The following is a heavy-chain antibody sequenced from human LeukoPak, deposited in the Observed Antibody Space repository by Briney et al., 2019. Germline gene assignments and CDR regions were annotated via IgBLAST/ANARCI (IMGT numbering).Heavy chain of an antibody. CDR3: AREFFFGGVITMVRGASGWFDP. J-gene: IGHJ5*02. CDR2: IYYSGST. CDR1: GGSISSYY. Sequence: SETLSLTCTVSGGSISSYYWSWIRQPPGKGLEWIGYIYYSGSTNYNPSLKSRVTISVDTSKNQFSLKLSSVTAADTAVYYCAREFFFGGVITMVRGASGWFDPWGQGTLVVVSS. D-gene: IGHD3-10*01. V-gene: IGHV4-59*01.